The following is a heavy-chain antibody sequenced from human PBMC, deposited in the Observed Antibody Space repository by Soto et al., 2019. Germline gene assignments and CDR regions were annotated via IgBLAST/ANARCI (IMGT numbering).Heavy chain of an antibody. Sequence: SETLSLTCTVSGGSISAYHWSWMRQPPGKGLEWIGYIYYSGSTNSNPSLKSRVTISEDTSKNQLSLKLSSVTAADTAVYYCARDAGGRGNGAFDIWGQGTMVTVSS. D-gene: IGHD3-16*01. CDR3: ARDAGGRGNGAFDI. J-gene: IGHJ3*02. CDR2: IYYSGST. CDR1: GGSISAYH. V-gene: IGHV4-59*01.